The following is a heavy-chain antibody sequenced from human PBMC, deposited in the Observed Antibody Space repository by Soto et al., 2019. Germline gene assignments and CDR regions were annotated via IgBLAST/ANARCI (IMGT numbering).Heavy chain of an antibody. D-gene: IGHD1-26*01. CDR3: AKVPGRYSHEGAFDI. CDR1: GFTFSSYG. CDR2: ISYDGSNK. Sequence: QVQLVESGGGVVQPGRSLRLSCAASGFTFSSYGMHWVRQAPGKWLEWVAVISYDGSNKYYADFVKGRFTISRDNSKNTLDLQINRLRAEDTAVYYCAKVPGRYSHEGAFDIWGQGTMVTVSS. V-gene: IGHV3-30*18. J-gene: IGHJ3*02.